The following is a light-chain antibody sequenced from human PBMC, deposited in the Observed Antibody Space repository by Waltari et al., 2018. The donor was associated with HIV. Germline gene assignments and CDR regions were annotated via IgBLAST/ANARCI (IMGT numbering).Light chain of an antibody. CDR1: QNIFYSSRNANY. CDR2: WAS. V-gene: IGKV4-1*01. CDR3: QQYDSTPPT. Sequence: IVITQSPHSLALSLGDRATIHCKFRQNIFYSSRNANYLAWYQQKPGQSPKFLIYWASSRASGVPDRFSGSGSRTDFTLSISSLQSEDVAVYFCQQYDSTPPTFGQGTRVEIK. J-gene: IGKJ1*01.